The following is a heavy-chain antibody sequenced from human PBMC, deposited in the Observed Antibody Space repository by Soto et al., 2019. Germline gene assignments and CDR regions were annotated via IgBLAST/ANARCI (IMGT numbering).Heavy chain of an antibody. J-gene: IGHJ5*02. CDR2: ISGSGGST. CDR3: AKEGEGSGSYFTFDP. CDR1: GFMFDSYA. Sequence: PGGSLRLSCVASGFMFDSYAMNWVRQAPGKGLEWVSAISGSGGSTYYADSVKGRFTISRDNSKNTLYLQMNSLRAEDTAVYYCAKEGEGSGSYFTFDPWGQGTLVTVSS. D-gene: IGHD3-10*01. V-gene: IGHV3-23*01.